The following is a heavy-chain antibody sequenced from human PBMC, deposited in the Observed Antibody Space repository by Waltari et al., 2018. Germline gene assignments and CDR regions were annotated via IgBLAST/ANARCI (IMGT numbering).Heavy chain of an antibody. V-gene: IGHV3-48*03. Sequence: EVHLVESGGGLVQPGGSLRLSCAASGFTLRGYEMNWVRQAPGKGLDWIYYISSTGDTIYYADSVKGRFTISRDNAKNTLYLQMKRLRADETALYYCARGIAADGGGGYWGQGILVTVSS. CDR1: GFTLRGYE. CDR2: ISSTGDTI. CDR3: ARGIAADGGGGY. J-gene: IGHJ4*02. D-gene: IGHD6-13*01.